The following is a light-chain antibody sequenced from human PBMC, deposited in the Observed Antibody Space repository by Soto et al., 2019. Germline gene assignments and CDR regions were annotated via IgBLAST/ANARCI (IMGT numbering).Light chain of an antibody. V-gene: IGKV1-8*01. CDR3: QQYYSYPPYT. J-gene: IGKJ2*01. CDR1: QGISSY. Sequence: AIRMTQSPSSFSASTGDRVTITCRASQGISSYLAWYQQKPGKAPKLLFYAASTLQSGVPSRFSGSGSGTDFTLTISCLQSEDFATYYCQQYYSYPPYTFGQGTKLEIK. CDR2: AAS.